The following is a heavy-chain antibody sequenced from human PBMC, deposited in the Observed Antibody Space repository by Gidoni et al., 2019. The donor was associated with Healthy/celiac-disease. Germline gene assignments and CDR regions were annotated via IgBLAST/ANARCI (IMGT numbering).Heavy chain of an antibody. J-gene: IGHJ5*02. CDR3: AREVGAPNWFDP. CDR1: GFTFSSYS. D-gene: IGHD2-2*01. V-gene: IGHV3-21*01. CDR2: ISSSSSYI. Sequence: EVQLVESGGGLVKPGGSLRLSCAASGFTFSSYSMNWVRQAPGKGLEWVSSISSSSSYIYYADSVKGRFTISRDNAKNSLYLQMNSLRAEDTAVYYCAREVGAPNWFDPWGQGTLVTVSS.